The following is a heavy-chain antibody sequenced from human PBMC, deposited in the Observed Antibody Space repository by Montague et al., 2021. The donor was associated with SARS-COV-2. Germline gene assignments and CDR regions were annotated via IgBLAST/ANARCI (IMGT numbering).Heavy chain of an antibody. J-gene: IGHJ2*01. V-gene: IGHV4-59*12. Sequence: SETLSLTCTVSGGSISTYYWSWIRQPPGKGLEWIGYIYYSGRTNXSPSRRSRVTISVDTSKNQFSLKLSSVTAADTAVYYCARDGYNAHQNYWYFDLWGRGTLVTVSS. CDR2: IYYSGRT. CDR3: ARDGYNAHQNYWYFDL. D-gene: IGHD5-24*01. CDR1: GGSISTYY.